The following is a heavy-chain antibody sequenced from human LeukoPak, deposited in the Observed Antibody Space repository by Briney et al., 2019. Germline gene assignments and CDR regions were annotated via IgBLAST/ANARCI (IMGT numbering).Heavy chain of an antibody. D-gene: IGHD6-13*01. CDR1: GFTVSSEH. J-gene: IGHJ4*02. CDR3: AREVGRSAAL. V-gene: IGHV3-21*01. Sequence: GRSLRLSCSASGFTVSSEHMRCVRQAPDKGLEWLSSISGSCRYIYYADSVKGRFTIFRENVKHSLYLQMNSLRGDDTAVYYCAREVGRSAALWGEGTLVTVSS. CDR2: ISGSCRYI.